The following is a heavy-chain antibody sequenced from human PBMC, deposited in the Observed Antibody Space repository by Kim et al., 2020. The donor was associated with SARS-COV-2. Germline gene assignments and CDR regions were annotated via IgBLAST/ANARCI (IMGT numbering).Heavy chain of an antibody. D-gene: IGHD3-16*01. J-gene: IGHJ4*02. Sequence: GGSLRLSCAASGFTVSSNYMSWLRQAPGKGLEWVSDINKDDRANYVVDSKNGWTTITKNNNKKSLYQQSNSRGAEETAVYYCTRGALAGAGGGEDNLGQG. CDR2: INKDDRAN. CDR3: TRGALAGAGGGEDN. V-gene: IGHV3-7*01. CDR1: GFTVSSNY.